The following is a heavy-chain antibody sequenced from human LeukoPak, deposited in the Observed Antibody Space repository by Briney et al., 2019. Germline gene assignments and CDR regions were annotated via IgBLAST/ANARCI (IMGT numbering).Heavy chain of an antibody. Sequence: ASVKVSCKASGYTFTSYYMHWVRQAPGQGLEWMGIINPSGGSTSYAQKFQGRVTMTRDTSISTAYMELSRLRSDDTAVYYCARDAGYCSSTSCLGVHDYWGQGTLVTVSS. CDR3: ARDAGYCSSTSCLGVHDY. CDR1: GYTFTSYY. J-gene: IGHJ4*02. CDR2: INPSGGST. V-gene: IGHV1-46*01. D-gene: IGHD2-2*01.